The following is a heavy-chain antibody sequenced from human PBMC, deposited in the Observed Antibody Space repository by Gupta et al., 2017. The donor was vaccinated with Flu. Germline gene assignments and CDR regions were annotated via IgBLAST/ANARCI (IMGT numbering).Heavy chain of an antibody. J-gene: IGHJ4*02. CDR3: AKRESPAAGLGDD. CDR2: ISYDRNSK. D-gene: IGHD6-13*01. CDR1: GFTFSGYG. V-gene: IGHV3-30*18. Sequence: QVQLVESGGGVVQPGRSLRLSCAASGFTFSGYGMHWVRQAPGKGLEWVAVISYDRNSKYYADSVKGRFTISRDNSKNTLYLQMNSLRTEDTAVYYCAKRESPAAGLGDDWGQGTLVTVSS.